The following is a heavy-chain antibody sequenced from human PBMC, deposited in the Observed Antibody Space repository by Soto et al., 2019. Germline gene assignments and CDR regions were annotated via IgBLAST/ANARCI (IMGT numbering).Heavy chain of an antibody. V-gene: IGHV1-8*01. Sequence: QVQLVQSGAEVKKPGASVKVSCKASGFMFSNYDIIWVRQATGQGLEWMGWMNPDSDKTDYAQKFQGRVTMTGNTSISTAYMELTALTYEDTAIYYCARPGARYCGGDCHSSHWGQGTLFTVSS. CDR2: MNPDSDKT. D-gene: IGHD2-21*02. J-gene: IGHJ4*02. CDR1: GFMFSNYD. CDR3: ARPGARYCGGDCHSSH.